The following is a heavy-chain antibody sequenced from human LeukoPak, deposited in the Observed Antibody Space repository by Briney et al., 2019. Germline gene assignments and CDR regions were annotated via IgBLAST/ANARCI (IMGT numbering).Heavy chain of an antibody. J-gene: IGHJ4*02. CDR1: GFTFSRYW. Sequence: PGESLRLSCLASGFTFSRYWMHWVRQAPGKGLMWVARINGDGSFTSSADSVKTRFTISRDNAKNMVFLQMSGLGVEDTAFYYCATDRSGSYSFDKWGQGTLVTVSS. V-gene: IGHV3-74*01. CDR2: INGDGSFT. D-gene: IGHD3-10*01. CDR3: ATDRSGSYSFDK.